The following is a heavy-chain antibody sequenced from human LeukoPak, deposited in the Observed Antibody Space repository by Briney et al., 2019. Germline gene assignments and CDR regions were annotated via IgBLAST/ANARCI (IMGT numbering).Heavy chain of an antibody. D-gene: IGHD3-3*01. J-gene: IGHJ5*02. CDR1: GGSFSGYY. Sequence: SETLSLTCAVYGGSFSGYYWSWIRQPPGKGLEWIGEINHSGSTNYNPSLKSRVTISVDTSKNQFSLKLSSVTAADTAVYYCARDLYYDFWSGYYRYNWFDPRGQGTLVTVSS. V-gene: IGHV4-34*01. CDR2: INHSGST. CDR3: ARDLYYDFWSGYYRYNWFDP.